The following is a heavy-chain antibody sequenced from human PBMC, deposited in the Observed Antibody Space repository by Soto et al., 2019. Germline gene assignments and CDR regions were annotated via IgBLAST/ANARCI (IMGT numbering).Heavy chain of an antibody. Sequence: GGSLRLSCAASGFTFSSYSMNWVRQAPGKGLEWVSSISSSSSYIYYADSVKGRYTISRDNAKNSLYLQMNSLRAEDTAVYYCARGLRYFDWLLSAFDYWGQGTLVTVSS. D-gene: IGHD3-9*01. CDR1: GFTFSSYS. V-gene: IGHV3-21*01. J-gene: IGHJ4*02. CDR2: ISSSSSYI. CDR3: ARGLRYFDWLLSAFDY.